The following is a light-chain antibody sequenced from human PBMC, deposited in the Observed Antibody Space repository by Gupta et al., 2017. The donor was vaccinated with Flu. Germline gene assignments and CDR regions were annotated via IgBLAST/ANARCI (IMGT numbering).Light chain of an antibody. J-gene: IGKJ3*01. Sequence: TPVESASISCRSSQSLLHSNGYNYLNWYLQKPGQSPQLLIYLGSNRASGVPDRFSGSGSGTDFTLKISRVEAEDVGIYYCKQSLRTSFTFGPGTKVDIK. CDR2: LGS. CDR1: QSLLHSNGYNY. CDR3: KQSLRTSFT. V-gene: IGKV2-28*01.